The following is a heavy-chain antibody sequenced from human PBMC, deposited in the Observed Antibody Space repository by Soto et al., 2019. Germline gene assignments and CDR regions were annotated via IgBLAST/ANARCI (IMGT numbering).Heavy chain of an antibody. D-gene: IGHD1-7*01. J-gene: IGHJ6*02. CDR2: IIPIFGTA. Sequence: QVQLVQSGAEVKKPGSSVKVSCKASGGTFSSYAISWVRQAPGQGLEWMGGIIPIFGTANYAQKFQGRVTITADESTSTADMELSSLRSEDTAVYYCAKISGNSPPDGMDVWGQGTTVTVSS. CDR1: GGTFSSYA. CDR3: AKISGNSPPDGMDV. V-gene: IGHV1-69*12.